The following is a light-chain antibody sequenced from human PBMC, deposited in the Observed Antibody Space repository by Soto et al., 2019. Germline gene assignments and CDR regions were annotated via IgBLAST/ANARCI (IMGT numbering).Light chain of an antibody. CDR2: EVT. CDR1: SSDVGYYNY. J-gene: IGLJ1*01. V-gene: IGLV2-14*01. CDR3: SSYTSSRTYV. Sequence: QSALTQPASVSGSPGQSITISCTGTSSDVGYYNYVSWYQQHPGKAPKLIIYEVTTRPSGVSDRFSGSKSGNTASLTISGLQAEDEANYYCSSYTSSRTYVFGTGTKVTVL.